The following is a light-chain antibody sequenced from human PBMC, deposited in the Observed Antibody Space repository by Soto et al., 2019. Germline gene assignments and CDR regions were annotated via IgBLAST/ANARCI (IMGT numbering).Light chain of an antibody. CDR3: QQYVSSPLT. CDR2: GAS. CDR1: QSVSSNH. J-gene: IGKJ4*01. Sequence: EIVLTQSPGTLSLSPGERAALSCRASQSVSSNHLAWYQQRPGQAPRLLIYGASSRATGIPDRFSGSGSGTDFTLTISRLEPEDFAVYYCQQYVSSPLTFGGVTKVEIK. V-gene: IGKV3-20*01.